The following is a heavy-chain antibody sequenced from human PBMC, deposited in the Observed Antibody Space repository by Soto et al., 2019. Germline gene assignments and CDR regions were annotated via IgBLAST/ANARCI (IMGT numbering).Heavy chain of an antibody. Sequence: SGGSLRLSSTDSGFTFGDYAMSWVRQAPGKGLEGVGFIRSKAYGGTTEYAASVKGRFTISRDDSKSIAYLQMNSLKTEDTDVYYCTSPRTYYYDSSGYFTDYWGQGTLVTVSS. V-gene: IGHV3-49*04. J-gene: IGHJ4*02. CDR2: IRSKAYGGTT. CDR1: GFTFGDYA. D-gene: IGHD3-22*01. CDR3: TSPRTYYYDSSGYFTDY.